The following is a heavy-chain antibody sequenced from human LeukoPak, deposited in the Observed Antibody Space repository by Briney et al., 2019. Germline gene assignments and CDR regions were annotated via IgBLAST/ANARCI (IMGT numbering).Heavy chain of an antibody. D-gene: IGHD3-3*01. Sequence: ASETLSLTCAVYGGSFSGYYWSWIRQPPGKGLGWIGEINHSGSTNYNPSLKSRVTISVDTSKNQFSLKLSSVTAADTAVYYCARGLHDFWSGYNYFDYWGQGTLVTVSS. J-gene: IGHJ4*02. V-gene: IGHV4-34*01. CDR3: ARGLHDFWSGYNYFDY. CDR2: INHSGST. CDR1: GGSFSGYY.